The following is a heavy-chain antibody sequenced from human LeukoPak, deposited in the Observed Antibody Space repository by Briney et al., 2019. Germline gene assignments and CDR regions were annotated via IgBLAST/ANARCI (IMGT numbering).Heavy chain of an antibody. CDR3: AEICSSTSCYLDY. CDR1: GYTFTSYA. V-gene: IGHV1-69*04. CDR2: IIPILGIA. Sequence: SVKVSCKASGYTFTSYAISWVRQAPGQGLEWMGRIIPILGIANYAQKFQGRVTITADKSTSTAYMELSSLRSEDTAVYYCAEICSSTSCYLDYWGQGTLVTVSS. D-gene: IGHD2-2*01. J-gene: IGHJ4*02.